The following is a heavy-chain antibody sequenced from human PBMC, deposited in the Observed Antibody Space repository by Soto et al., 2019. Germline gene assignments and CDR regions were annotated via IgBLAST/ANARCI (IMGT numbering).Heavy chain of an antibody. CDR2: ISYDASNK. CDR3: VRPISRGGYGDVDH. V-gene: IGHV3-30-3*01. Sequence: LRHSNPTSGLAFRRYVMQGCRRDPGKGREWVAVISYDASNKYYADSVKGRFTISRDNSKKTMYLQMSSLRAEDTAVYYCVRPISRGGYGDVDHGGQ. CDR1: GLAFRRYV. J-gene: IGHJ4*02. D-gene: IGHD4-17*01.